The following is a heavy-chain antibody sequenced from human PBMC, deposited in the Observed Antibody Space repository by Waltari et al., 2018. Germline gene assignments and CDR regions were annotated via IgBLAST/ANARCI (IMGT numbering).Heavy chain of an antibody. CDR3: ARPSLGQYYFYGMEV. V-gene: IGHV1-18*01. D-gene: IGHD1-26*01. Sequence: QVQLVQSGGEVKKPGASVKVSCTASGYSFTNYAISGVRQAPGQGLEWMGWIRADTGNTNDAQNLQGRITLTADTSSSTAYSELRSLRADDTAVYYCARPSLGQYYFYGMEVWGQGTTVTVSS. J-gene: IGHJ6*02. CDR1: GYSFTNYA. CDR2: IRADTGNT.